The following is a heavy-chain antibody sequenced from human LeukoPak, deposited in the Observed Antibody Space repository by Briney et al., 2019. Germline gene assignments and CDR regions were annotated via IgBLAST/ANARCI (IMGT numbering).Heavy chain of an antibody. D-gene: IGHD6-19*01. CDR1: GFTFDDYG. Sequence: PGGSLRLSCAASGFTFDDYGMSWVRQAPGKGLEWVSGINWNGGSTGYADSVKGRFTISRDNAKNSLYLQMNRLRAEDTALYYCARDHNSGWNFDYWGQGTLVTVSS. CDR2: INWNGGST. CDR3: ARDHNSGWNFDY. J-gene: IGHJ4*02. V-gene: IGHV3-20*04.